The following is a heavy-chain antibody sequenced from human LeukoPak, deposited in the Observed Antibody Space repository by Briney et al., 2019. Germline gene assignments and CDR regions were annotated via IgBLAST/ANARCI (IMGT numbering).Heavy chain of an antibody. CDR2: IYHSGST. J-gene: IGHJ6*02. CDR1: GGSISSGGYS. V-gene: IGHV4-30-2*01. CDR3: ASCGGDCYYGMDV. Sequence: PSHTLSLTCAVSGGSISSGGYSWSWIRQPPGKGLAWIGYIYHSGSTYYNPSLKSRVTISVDRAKNQFSLKLSSVTAADTAVYYCASCGGDCYYGMDVWGQGTTVTVSS. D-gene: IGHD2-21*01.